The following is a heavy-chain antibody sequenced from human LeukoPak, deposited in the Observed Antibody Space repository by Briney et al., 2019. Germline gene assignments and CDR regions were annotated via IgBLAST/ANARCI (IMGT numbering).Heavy chain of an antibody. V-gene: IGHV4-38-2*02. Sequence: SETLSLTCTVSGYSLSSTYYWGWIRQPPGKGLEWVGSVFHSGNTYYNPSLKSRLTISADTSKNHFSLKLRSVTAADTAVYYCARGQKKTAVVLAHYYYFMDVWGTGTTVTISS. CDR3: ARGQKKTAVVLAHYYYFMDV. CDR2: VFHSGNT. J-gene: IGHJ6*03. CDR1: GYSLSSTYY. D-gene: IGHD4-23*01.